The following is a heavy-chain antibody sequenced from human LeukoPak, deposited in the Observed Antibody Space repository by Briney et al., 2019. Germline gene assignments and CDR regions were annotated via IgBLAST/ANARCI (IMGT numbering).Heavy chain of an antibody. J-gene: IGHJ4*02. V-gene: IGHV3-33*06. Sequence: GGSLRLSCAASGFTFSTYGMHWVRQAPGKGLEWVAVIYNDGNKKYDADSVKGRFTISRDNSKNTLYLQMNNLRVEDTAVYYCAKDPLLRGATYDYWGQGTLVTVSS. CDR2: IYNDGNKK. D-gene: IGHD1-26*01. CDR1: GFTFSTYG. CDR3: AKDPLLRGATYDY.